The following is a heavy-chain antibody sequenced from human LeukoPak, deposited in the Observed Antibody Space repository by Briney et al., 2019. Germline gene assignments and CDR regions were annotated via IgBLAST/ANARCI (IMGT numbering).Heavy chain of an antibody. CDR1: GGSFSGYY. V-gene: IGHV4-34*01. Sequence: SETLSLTCAVYGGSFSGYYWSWIRQPPGKGLEWIGEINHSGGTNYNPSLKSRVTISVDTSKNQFSLKLSSVTAADTAVYYCARRSRDYGGNRGFDYWGQGTLVTVSS. D-gene: IGHD4-23*01. CDR3: ARRSRDYGGNRGFDY. J-gene: IGHJ4*02. CDR2: INHSGGT.